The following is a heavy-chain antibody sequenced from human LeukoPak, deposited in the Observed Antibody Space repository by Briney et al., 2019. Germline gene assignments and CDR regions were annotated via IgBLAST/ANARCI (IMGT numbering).Heavy chain of an antibody. J-gene: IGHJ5*02. Sequence: GGSLRLSCAASGFTLSNYAMTWVRQAPGKGLEWVSSISGSGGRTYFADSVKGRFTISRDNSKNTLYLQMSSLRVEDTAVYYCAKDLTMIVVSVDPWGQGTLVTVSS. V-gene: IGHV3-23*01. CDR2: ISGSGGRT. CDR1: GFTLSNYA. CDR3: AKDLTMIVVSVDP. D-gene: IGHD3-22*01.